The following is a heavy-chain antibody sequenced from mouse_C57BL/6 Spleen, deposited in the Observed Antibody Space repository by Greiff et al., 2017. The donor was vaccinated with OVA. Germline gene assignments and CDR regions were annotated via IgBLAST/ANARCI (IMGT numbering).Heavy chain of an antibody. V-gene: IGHV6-6*01. CDR2: IRNKANNHAT. CDR3: TAEGGSSAMDY. J-gene: IGHJ4*01. D-gene: IGHD1-1*02. Sequence: VKLVESGGGLVQPGGSLKLSCAASGFTFSDAWMDWVRQSPEKGLEWVAEIRNKANNHATYYAESVKGRFTISREDSKSSVYLQMNSLRAEDTGIYYCTAEGGSSAMDYWGQGTSVTVSS. CDR1: GFTFSDAW.